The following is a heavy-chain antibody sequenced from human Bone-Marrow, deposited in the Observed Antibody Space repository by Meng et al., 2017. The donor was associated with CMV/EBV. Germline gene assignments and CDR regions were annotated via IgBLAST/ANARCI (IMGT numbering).Heavy chain of an antibody. D-gene: IGHD6-6*01. CDR3: AREEGVSSSSADPFDY. CDR2: INPNSGGT. J-gene: IGHJ4*02. V-gene: IGHV1-2*02. Sequence: ASVKVSCKASGYTFTGYYMHWVRQAPGQGLEWMGWINPNSGGTNYAQKFQGRVTMTRDTSISTAYMELSRLRSDDTAVYYCAREEGVSSSSADPFDYWGQGKLVTVSS. CDR1: GYTFTGYY.